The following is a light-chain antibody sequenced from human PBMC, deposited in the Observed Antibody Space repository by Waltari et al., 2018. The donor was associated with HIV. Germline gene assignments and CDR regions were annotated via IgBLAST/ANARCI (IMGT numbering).Light chain of an antibody. CDR3: SSYRNSRTWV. CDR2: EVS. V-gene: IGLV2-14*01. CDR1: TCAIGVSNF. J-gene: IGLJ3*02. Sequence: QSALTQPASVSGSPGQSTTISCTGTTCAIGVSNFVSWYQQHPGKAPKLIIFEVSNRPSGVSDRFSGSKSGNTASLTISGLQAEDEADYYCSSYRNSRTWVFGGGTKLTVL.